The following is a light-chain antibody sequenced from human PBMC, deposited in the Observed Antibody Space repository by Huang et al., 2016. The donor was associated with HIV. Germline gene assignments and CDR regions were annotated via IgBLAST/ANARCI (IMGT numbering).Light chain of an antibody. CDR3: QQYFTTPLA. J-gene: IGKJ4*01. CDR2: AAS. V-gene: IGKV1-NL1*01. Sequence: IQLTQSPSSLSASVGDRVTITCRASQAISNSLVWYQQKTGKAPKLLLFAASRLDSGVPSRFRGSGSGTDYTLTISSLQPDDFATYYCQQYFTTPLAFGGGTKVEIK. CDR1: QAISNS.